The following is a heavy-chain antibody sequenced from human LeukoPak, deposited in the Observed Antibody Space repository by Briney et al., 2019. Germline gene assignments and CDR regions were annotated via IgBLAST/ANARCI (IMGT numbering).Heavy chain of an antibody. CDR3: ARDMAEDRYFDL. CDR1: GFTFSSYE. J-gene: IGHJ2*01. Sequence: GGSLRLSCAASGFTFSSYEMNWVRQAPGKGLEWVSYISSSGSTIYYADSVKGRFTISRDNAKNSLYLQMNSLRAEDTAVYYCARDMAEDRYFDLWGRGTLVTVSS. V-gene: IGHV3-48*03. CDR2: ISSSGSTI. D-gene: IGHD5-24*01.